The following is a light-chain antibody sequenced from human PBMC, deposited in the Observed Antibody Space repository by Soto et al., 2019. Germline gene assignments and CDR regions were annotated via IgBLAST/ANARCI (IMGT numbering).Light chain of an antibody. Sequence: EIVLTQSPGTLSLSPGERATLHCRASQSVGSNYLAWYQQKPGQAPRVLIYGASSRATGIPDRFSGSGSGADFTRTISRLEPEDFAVYYCQQYTTSPFTFGPGTKVDIK. J-gene: IGKJ3*01. CDR2: GAS. CDR1: QSVGSNY. CDR3: QQYTTSPFT. V-gene: IGKV3-20*01.